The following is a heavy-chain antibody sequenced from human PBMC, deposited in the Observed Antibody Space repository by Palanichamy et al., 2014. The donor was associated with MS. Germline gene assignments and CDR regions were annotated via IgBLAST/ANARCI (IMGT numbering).Heavy chain of an antibody. V-gene: IGHV3-74*01. J-gene: IGHJ5*02. CDR1: GFTFRTYW. D-gene: IGHD3-16*01. CDR3: TRDIGGVAST. Sequence: EVQLVESGGGLVXPGGSLRLSCAASGFTFRTYWMHWVRQVPGKGLVWVSRINTDGTTTNYADSVKGRFTISRDNAESTLFLQMNSLRAEDTAVYYCTRDIGGVASTWGQGTLVTVSS. CDR2: INTDGTTT.